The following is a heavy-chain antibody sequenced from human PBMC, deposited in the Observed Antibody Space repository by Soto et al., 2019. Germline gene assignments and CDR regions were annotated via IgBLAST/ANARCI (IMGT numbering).Heavy chain of an antibody. V-gene: IGHV4-4*07. D-gene: IGHD5-12*01. Sequence: SETLSVTCTVSGGSINTFYWSWVRQPAGKGLEWIGRIFSSGSTSFNPSLESRVAMSVDTSKNHFSLNLSSVTAADMAVYYCAREGSYSAYNFAHGIQLWSFDFWGQGALVTLSS. CDR3: AREGSYSAYNFAHGIQLWSFDF. CDR1: GGSINTFY. J-gene: IGHJ4*02. CDR2: IFSSGST.